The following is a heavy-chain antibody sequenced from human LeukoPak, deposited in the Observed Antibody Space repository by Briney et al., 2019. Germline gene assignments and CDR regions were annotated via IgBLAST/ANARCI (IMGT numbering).Heavy chain of an antibody. J-gene: IGHJ4*02. D-gene: IGHD3-3*01. CDR1: GFTFDDYA. V-gene: IGHV3-9*01. Sequence: HAGRSLRLSCAASGFTFDDYAIHWVRQAPGKGLEWVSGISWNSGSIGYADSVKGRFTISRDNAKNSLYLHINSLRAEDTAVYYCTRVSDTTIFGVIIGYYFDYWGQGTLVTVSS. CDR2: ISWNSGSI. CDR3: TRVSDTTIFGVIIGYYFDY.